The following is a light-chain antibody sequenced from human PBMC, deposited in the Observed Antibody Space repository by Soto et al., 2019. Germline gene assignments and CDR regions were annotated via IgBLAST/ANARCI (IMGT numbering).Light chain of an antibody. CDR2: DVT. J-gene: IGLJ2*01. Sequence: QSVLTQPASVSGSPGQSITISCTGTSSDIGGYDYVSWYQQHPGKAPKLMNYDVTNRPSGVSSRFSGSRSGYTASLTISSLQAEDEADYYCSSFTATDTLVVFGGGTKVTVL. CDR1: SSDIGGYDY. V-gene: IGLV2-14*03. CDR3: SSFTATDTLVV.